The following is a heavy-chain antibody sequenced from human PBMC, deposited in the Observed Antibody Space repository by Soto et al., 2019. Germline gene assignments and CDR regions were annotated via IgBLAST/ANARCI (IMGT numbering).Heavy chain of an antibody. J-gene: IGHJ4*02. V-gene: IGHV3-15*07. CDR2: IKSKSDGGTT. CDR3: TTELRRPRALAY. D-gene: IGHD2-21*01. Sequence: PGGSLRLSCAASGFSFINAWMNWVRQTPEKGLEWVGRIKSKSDGGTTDYAAPVKGRFTISRDDSKDTVYLQMDSLKTEDTAVYHCTTELRRPRALAYWGQGT. CDR1: GFSFINAW.